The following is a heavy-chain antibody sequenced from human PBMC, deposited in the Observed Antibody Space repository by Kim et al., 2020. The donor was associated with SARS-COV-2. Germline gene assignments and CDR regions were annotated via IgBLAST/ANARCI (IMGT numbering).Heavy chain of an antibody. D-gene: IGHD2-2*01. CDR2: IDPSDSYT. CDR1: GYSFTSYW. V-gene: IGHV5-10-1*01. CDR3: ARHQNCSSTSCYGIYYYYGMDV. Sequence: GESLKISCKGSGYSFTSYWISWVRQMPGKGLEWMGRIDPSDSYTNYSPSFQGHVTISADKSISTAYLQWSSLKASDTAMYYCARHQNCSSTSCYGIYYYYGMDVWGQGTTVTVSS. J-gene: IGHJ6*02.